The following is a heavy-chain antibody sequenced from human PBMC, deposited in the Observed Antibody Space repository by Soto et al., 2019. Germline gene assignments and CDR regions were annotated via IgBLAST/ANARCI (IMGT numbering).Heavy chain of an antibody. CDR2: INHSGST. J-gene: IGHJ4*02. Sequence: SETLSLTCAVYGGSFSGYYWSWIRQPPGKGLEWIGEINHSGSTNYNPSLKSRVTISVDTSKNQFSLKLSSVTAADTAVYYCARAPRSYYFDYWGQGTLVTVPQ. CDR1: GGSFSGYY. D-gene: IGHD3-10*01. V-gene: IGHV4-34*01. CDR3: ARAPRSYYFDY.